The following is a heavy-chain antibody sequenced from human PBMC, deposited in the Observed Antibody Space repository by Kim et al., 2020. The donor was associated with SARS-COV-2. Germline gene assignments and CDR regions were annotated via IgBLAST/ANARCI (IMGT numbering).Heavy chain of an antibody. CDR2: SK. CDR3: ARDRDGYVDY. J-gene: IGHJ4*02. V-gene: IGHV1-46*01. D-gene: IGHD3-10*01. Sequence: SKSYAQKVQGRVTMTRDTSTSTVYMELSSLRSEDTAVYYCARDRDGYVDYWGQGTLVTVSS.